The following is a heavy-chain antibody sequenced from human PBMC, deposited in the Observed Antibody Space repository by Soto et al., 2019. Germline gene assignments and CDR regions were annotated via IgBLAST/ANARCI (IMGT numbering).Heavy chain of an antibody. CDR3: ARHYYDYIWGSYRYIYYYYYYMDV. CDR1: GGSFSGYY. V-gene: IGHV4-34*01. J-gene: IGHJ6*03. D-gene: IGHD3-16*02. Sequence: SETLSLTCAVYGGSFSGYYWSWIRQPPGKGLEWIGEINHSGSTNYNPSLKSRVTISVDTSKNQFSLKLSSVTAADTAVYYCARHYYDYIWGSYRYIYYYYYYMDVWGKGTTVTVSS. CDR2: INHSGST.